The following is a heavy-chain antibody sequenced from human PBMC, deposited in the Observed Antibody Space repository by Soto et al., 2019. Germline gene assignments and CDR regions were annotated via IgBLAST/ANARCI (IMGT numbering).Heavy chain of an antibody. V-gene: IGHV4-39*01. D-gene: IGHD5-18*01. J-gene: IGHJ5*02. CDR2: IYYSGST. CDR1: GGSISSSSYY. CDR3: ARQVGGYSYGNNWFDP. Sequence: SETLSLTCAVSGGSISSSSYYWGWIRQPPGKGLEWIGSIYYSGSTYYNPSLKSRVTISVDTSKNQFSLKLSSVTAADTAVYYCARQVGGYSYGNNWFDPWGQGTLVTVSS.